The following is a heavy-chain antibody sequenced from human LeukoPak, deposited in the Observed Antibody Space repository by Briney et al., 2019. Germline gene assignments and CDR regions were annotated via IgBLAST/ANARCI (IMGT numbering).Heavy chain of an antibody. J-gene: IGHJ3*02. V-gene: IGHV1-18*01. CDR2: ISAYNGNT. D-gene: IGHD2-2*01. CDR3: ARYLIPYCSSTSCYPPGAFDI. CDR1: GYTFTSYG. Sequence: ASVKVSCEASGYTFTSYGISWVRQAPGQGLEWMGWISAYNGNTNYAQKLQGRVTMTTDTSTSTAYMELRSLRSDDTAVYYCARYLIPYCSSTSCYPPGAFDIWGQGTMVTVSS.